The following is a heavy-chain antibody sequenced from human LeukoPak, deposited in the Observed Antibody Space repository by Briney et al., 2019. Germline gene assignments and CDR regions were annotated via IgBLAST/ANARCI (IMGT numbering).Heavy chain of an antibody. CDR2: ISSSSSYI. CDR3: ARGPQGGYCSSTSCYDKLQFDY. Sequence: SGGSLRLSCAASGFTFSSYSMNWVRQAPGKGLEWVSSISSSSSYIYYADSVKGRFTISRDNAKNSLYLQMNSLRAEDTAVYYCARGPQGGYCSSTSCYDKLQFDYWGQGTLVTVSS. J-gene: IGHJ4*02. V-gene: IGHV3-21*01. CDR1: GFTFSSYS. D-gene: IGHD2-2*01.